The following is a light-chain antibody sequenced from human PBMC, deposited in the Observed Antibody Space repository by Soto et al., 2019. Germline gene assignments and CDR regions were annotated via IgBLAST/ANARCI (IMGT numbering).Light chain of an antibody. CDR1: QNIYSW. CDR3: QHYYSYPLT. V-gene: IGKV1-5*03. CDR2: KAS. J-gene: IGKJ4*01. Sequence: DIQMTQSPSTLSASVGERVNITCRASQNIYSWVAWYQQKPGKAPKLLIYKASNLESGVPSRFSGSGSATEFALTISSLQPDDFATYYCQHYYSYPLTFGGGTRVEIK.